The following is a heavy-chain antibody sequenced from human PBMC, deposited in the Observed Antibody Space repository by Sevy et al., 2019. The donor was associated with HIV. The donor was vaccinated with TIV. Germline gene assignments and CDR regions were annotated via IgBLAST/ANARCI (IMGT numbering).Heavy chain of an antibody. J-gene: IGHJ4*02. Sequence: GGSLRLSCAASGFTFSSYSMNWVRQAPGKGLEWVSSISSSSSYIYYADSVKGRFTISRDNAKNSLYLQMNSLRAEDTAVYYCARARRGGKPPLTPFDYWGQGTLVTVSS. CDR3: ARARRGGKPPLTPFDY. CDR1: GFTFSSYS. CDR2: ISSSSSYI. V-gene: IGHV3-21*01. D-gene: IGHD2-15*01.